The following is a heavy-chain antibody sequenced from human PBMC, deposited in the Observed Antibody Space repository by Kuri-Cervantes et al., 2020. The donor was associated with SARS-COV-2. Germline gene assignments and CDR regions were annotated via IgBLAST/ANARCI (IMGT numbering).Heavy chain of an antibody. D-gene: IGHD1-26*01. V-gene: IGHV1-3*01. Sequence: ASVKVSCKASGYTFSVFYMHWVRQAPGQGLEWMGWINAGNGNTKYSQKFQGRVTITRDTSASTAYMELSSLRSEDTAVHYCARDRSYRGIYYYYMDVWGKGTTVTVSS. J-gene: IGHJ6*03. CDR1: GYTFSVFY. CDR3: ARDRSYRGIYYYYMDV. CDR2: INAGNGNT.